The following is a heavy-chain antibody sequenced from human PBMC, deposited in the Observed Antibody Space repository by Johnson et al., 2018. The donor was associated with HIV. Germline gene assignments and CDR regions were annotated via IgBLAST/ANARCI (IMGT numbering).Heavy chain of an antibody. D-gene: IGHD1-14*01. CDR1: GFTFSDYY. CDR3: AKFEPDAFDI. CDR2: ISTSGSSI. V-gene: IGHV3-11*04. J-gene: IGHJ3*02. Sequence: QVQLVESGGGLVQPGGSLRLSCAASGFTFSDYYMSWIRQAPGKGLECVSYISTSGSSIYYADSVKGRFTISRDNAKKSLYLQMNSLRAEDTAVYYCAKFEPDAFDIWGQGTMVTVSS.